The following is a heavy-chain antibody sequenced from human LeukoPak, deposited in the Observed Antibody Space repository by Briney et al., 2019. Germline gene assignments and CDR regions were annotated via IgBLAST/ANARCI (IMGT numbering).Heavy chain of an antibody. CDR2: ISGSGSAT. CDR1: RFTFSSYN. CDR3: AKDQYGEAFDI. V-gene: IGHV3-23*01. Sequence: GGSLRLSCAASRFTFSSYNMNWVRQAPGKGLEWVSAISGSGSATYYADSVKGRFTISRDNSKNTLYLQMNSLRAEDTAVYYCAKDQYGEAFDIWGPGTMVTVSS. J-gene: IGHJ3*02. D-gene: IGHD4-17*01.